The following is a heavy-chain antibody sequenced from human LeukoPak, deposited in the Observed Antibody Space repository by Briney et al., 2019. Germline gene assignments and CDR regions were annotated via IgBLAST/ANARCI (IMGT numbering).Heavy chain of an antibody. V-gene: IGHV3-21*01. D-gene: IGHD2-2*01. CDR1: GFAFSTYT. Sequence: PGGSLRLSCAASGFAFSTYTMNWVRQPPGKGLEWVSSITSSGSDMYYVDSVKGRFTISRDNTKNSLFLQMNSLRAEDTAVYYCARGGGCHRTNCYWADYWGQGTLVTVSS. CDR2: ITSSGSDM. CDR3: ARGGGCHRTNCYWADY. J-gene: IGHJ4*02.